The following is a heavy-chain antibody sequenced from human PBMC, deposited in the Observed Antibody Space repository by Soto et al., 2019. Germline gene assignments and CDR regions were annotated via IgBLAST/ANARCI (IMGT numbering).Heavy chain of an antibody. J-gene: IGHJ6*02. V-gene: IGHV3-13*05. CDR3: ARAYPGRLPRRADYYYAMDV. CDR2: LGAADDP. Sequence: GSLRLSCAASGFTLSAYDMHWVRQAEGKGLEWVSALGAADDPYYLVSVKGRFTISRENAKNSLYLQMNNLRAGETAVYYCARAYPGRLPRRADYYYAMDVWGQGTTVTVSS. D-gene: IGHD2-15*01. CDR1: GFTLSAYD.